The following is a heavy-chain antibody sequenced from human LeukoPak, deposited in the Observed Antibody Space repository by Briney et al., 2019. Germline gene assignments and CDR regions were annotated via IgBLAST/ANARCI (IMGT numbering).Heavy chain of an antibody. J-gene: IGHJ6*02. V-gene: IGHV4-59*01. CDR2: IYYSGST. CDR3: ARDSRFSLYYYGMDV. Sequence: SETLSLTCTVSGGSISSYYWSWIRQPPGKGLEWIGYIYYSGSTNYNPSLKSRVTISVDTSKNQFSLKLSSVTAADTAVYDCARDSRFSLYYYGMDVWGQGTTVTVSS. CDR1: GGSISSYY. D-gene: IGHD3-10*01.